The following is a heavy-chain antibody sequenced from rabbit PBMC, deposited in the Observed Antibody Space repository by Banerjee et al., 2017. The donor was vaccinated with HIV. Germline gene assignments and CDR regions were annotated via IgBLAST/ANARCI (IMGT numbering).Heavy chain of an antibody. D-gene: IGHD6-1*01. Sequence: KESGGGLVQPGASLTLTCTASGFSFSSNYYMCWVRQAPGKGLEWSACINTSSGSTVYATWAKGRFTISRTSSTTVSLQMSSLTDADTATYFCARRGDYSYTNALKLWGQGTLVTVS. CDR3: ARRGDYSYTNALKL. V-gene: IGHV1S40*01. CDR2: INTSSGST. CDR1: GFSFSSNYY. J-gene: IGHJ3*01.